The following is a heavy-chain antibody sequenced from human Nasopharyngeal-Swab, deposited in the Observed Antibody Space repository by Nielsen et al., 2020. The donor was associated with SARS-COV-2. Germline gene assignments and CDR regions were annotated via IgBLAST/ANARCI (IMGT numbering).Heavy chain of an antibody. CDR2: MYYSGST. J-gene: IGHJ6*02. CDR3: AREDRWTLTSFYYALDV. D-gene: IGHD3-9*01. Sequence: SETLSLTCTVSGGSISSYYWSWIRQPPGKGLEWIGYMYYSGSTKYNPSLKSRVAISIDTSKNQFSLRLSSVTAADTAVYYCAREDRWTLTSFYYALDVWGQGTTVTVSS. V-gene: IGHV4-59*12. CDR1: GGSISSYY.